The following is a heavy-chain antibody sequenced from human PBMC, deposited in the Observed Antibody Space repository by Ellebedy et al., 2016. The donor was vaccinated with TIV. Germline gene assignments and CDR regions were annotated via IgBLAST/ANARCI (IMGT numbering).Heavy chain of an antibody. V-gene: IGHV3-73*01. J-gene: IGHJ6*03. CDR2: IRDKANTYAT. Sequence: GGSLRLXXAASGFTFSGSTVLWVRQASGKGLEWVGRIRDKANTYATAYAASVKGRFTISRDDSKNTAYLQMNSLKTEDTAVYYCTRHDSSTSSMDVWGKGTTVTVSS. CDR3: TRHDSSTSSMDV. D-gene: IGHD2-2*01. CDR1: GFTFSGST.